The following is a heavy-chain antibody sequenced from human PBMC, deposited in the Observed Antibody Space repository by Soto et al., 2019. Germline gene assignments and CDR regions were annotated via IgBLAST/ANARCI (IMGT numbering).Heavy chain of an antibody. V-gene: IGHV4-30-4*01. CDR2: IYYSGST. Sequence: SETLSLTCTVSGGSISSGDYYWSWLRQPPGKGLEWIRYIYYSGSTYYNPSLKSRVTISVDMSKNQFSLKLSSVTAADTAVYYCARALTLRAFDIWGQGTMVTVSS. D-gene: IGHD3-9*01. CDR3: ARALTLRAFDI. CDR1: GGSISSGDYY. J-gene: IGHJ3*02.